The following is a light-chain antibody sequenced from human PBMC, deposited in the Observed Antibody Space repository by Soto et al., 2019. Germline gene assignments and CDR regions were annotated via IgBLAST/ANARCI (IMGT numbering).Light chain of an antibody. CDR3: QTWGSGIRVV. Sequence: QPVLTQSPSASASLGASVKLTCTLRSLHSSYAIAWHQQQPEKGPRYLMKLNSDGSHRKGDGIPDRFSGSSSGAERYLTISSLQSEDDADYYCQTWGSGIRVVFGGGTKVTVL. CDR1: SLHSSYA. J-gene: IGLJ2*01. V-gene: IGLV4-69*01. CDR2: LNSDGSH.